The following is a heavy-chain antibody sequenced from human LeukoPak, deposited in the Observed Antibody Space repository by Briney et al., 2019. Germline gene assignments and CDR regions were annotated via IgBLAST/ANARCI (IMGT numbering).Heavy chain of an antibody. V-gene: IGHV3-21*01. Sequence: PGGSLRLSCAASGFTFSSYSMNWVRQAPGKGLEWVSSIGSSSSYIYYADSVKGRFTISRDSAKNTLYLQMNSLRAEDTAVYYCARGRMAAAGTLFGYWGQGTLVTVSS. CDR2: IGSSSSYI. CDR3: ARGRMAAAGTLFGY. CDR1: GFTFSSYS. D-gene: IGHD6-13*01. J-gene: IGHJ4*02.